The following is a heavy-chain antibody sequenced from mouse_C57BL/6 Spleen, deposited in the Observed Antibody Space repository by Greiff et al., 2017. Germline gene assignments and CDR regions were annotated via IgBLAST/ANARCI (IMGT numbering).Heavy chain of an antibody. D-gene: IGHD1-1*01. J-gene: IGHJ4*01. CDR3: ARSGYYDSSVYAMDY. CDR2: ICRGGGDT. CDR1: GFAFSSSG. Sequence: VQLQESGPGLVKPGASVKISCTASGFAFSSSGMNWVQQRPGKGLEWIGRICRGGGDTNYNGPFKGRATMTADKSSSTACMKHSSLTSEDSAIYFCARSGYYDSSVYAMDYWGQGTSVTVSS. V-gene: IGHV1-82*01.